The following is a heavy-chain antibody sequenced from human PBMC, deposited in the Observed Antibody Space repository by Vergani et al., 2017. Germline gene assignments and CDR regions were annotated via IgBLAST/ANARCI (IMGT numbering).Heavy chain of an antibody. CDR2: ISGSGGST. V-gene: IGHV3-23*01. D-gene: IGHD6-13*01. CDR1: GFTFSSYA. J-gene: IGHJ2*01. CDR3: AKTRYSSSWYNIRYFDL. Sequence: EVQLLESGGGLVQPGGSLRLSCAASGFTFSSYAMSWVRQAPGKGLEWVSAISGSGGSTYYADSVKGRFTISRDNSKNTLYLQMNSLRAEDTAVYYCAKTRYSSSWYNIRYFDLWGRGTLVTVSS.